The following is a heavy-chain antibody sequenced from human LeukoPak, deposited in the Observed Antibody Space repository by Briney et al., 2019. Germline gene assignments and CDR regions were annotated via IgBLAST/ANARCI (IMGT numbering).Heavy chain of an antibody. CDR3: ARAPGGVPAARFDY. V-gene: IGHV4-59*01. D-gene: IGHD2-2*01. J-gene: IGHJ4*02. Sequence: SETLSLTCTVSGGSISSYYWSWMRQPPGKGLEWIGYIYYIGRTNYNPSLKRRVTISVDTSKNQFSLKLTSVTAADTAVYYCARAPGGVPAARFDYWGQGTLVTVSS. CDR1: GGSISSYY. CDR2: IYYIGRT.